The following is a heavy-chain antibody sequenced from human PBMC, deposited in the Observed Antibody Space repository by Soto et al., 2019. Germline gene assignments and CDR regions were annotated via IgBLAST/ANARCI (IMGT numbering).Heavy chain of an antibody. CDR3: ARGSTYDFWSGYIYYGMDV. D-gene: IGHD3-3*01. Sequence: SVKVSCKASGGTFSSYAISWVRQAPGQGLEWMGGIIPIFGTANYAQKFQGRVTITADESTSTAYMELSSLRSEDTAVYYCARGSTYDFWSGYIYYGMDVWGQGTTVTVSS. J-gene: IGHJ6*02. CDR1: GGTFSSYA. CDR2: IIPIFGTA. V-gene: IGHV1-69*13.